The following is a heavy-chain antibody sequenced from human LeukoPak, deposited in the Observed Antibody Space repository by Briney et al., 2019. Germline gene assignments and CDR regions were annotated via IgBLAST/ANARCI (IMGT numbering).Heavy chain of an antibody. D-gene: IGHD3-16*02. V-gene: IGHV4-34*01. J-gene: IGHJ4*02. Sequence: SETLSLTCAVYGGSFSGYYWSWIRQPPGKGLEWIGEINHSGSTNYNPSLKSRVTISVDTSKNQFSLKLSSVTAADTAVYYCARAVFRLGELSLDYWGQGTLVTVSS. CDR1: GGSFSGYY. CDR2: INHSGST. CDR3: ARAVFRLGELSLDY.